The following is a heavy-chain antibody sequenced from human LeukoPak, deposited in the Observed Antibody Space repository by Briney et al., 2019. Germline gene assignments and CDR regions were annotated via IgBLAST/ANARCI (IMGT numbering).Heavy chain of an antibody. Sequence: PSETLSLTCSVSGVSINDHYWTWVRQPAGRGLEWIGHIYISGSTGYNPSLKSRVTLSVDMSKNRFSLRLTSVTAADTAVYYCAREYDFWTGRDSSKGWLDPWGPGILVAVSS. V-gene: IGHV4-4*07. CDR1: GVSINDHY. CDR3: AREYDFWTGRDSSKGWLDP. D-gene: IGHD3-3*01. J-gene: IGHJ5*02. CDR2: IYISGST.